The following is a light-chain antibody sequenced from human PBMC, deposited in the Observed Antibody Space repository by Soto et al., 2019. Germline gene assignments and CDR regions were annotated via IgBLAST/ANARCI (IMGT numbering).Light chain of an antibody. J-gene: IGKJ1*01. V-gene: IGKV3-20*01. CDR3: QEYCTSRT. CDR1: QTVSSSF. Sequence: EIVLTQSPGTLSLSPGERATLSCRASQTVSSSFLGWYQQRPGQAPRLLMFATAKTAPGIPARFSGSGSGSDFTLTISRLEPEEFAVYYCQEYCTSRTFGQRTKVEIK. CDR2: ATA.